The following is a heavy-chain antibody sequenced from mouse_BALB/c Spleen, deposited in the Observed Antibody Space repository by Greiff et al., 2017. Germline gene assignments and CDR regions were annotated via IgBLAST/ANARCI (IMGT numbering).Heavy chain of an antibody. CDR3: ARSTGSSGDY. CDR1: GYSFTGYF. V-gene: IGHV1-20*02. CDR2: INPYNGDT. Sequence: VQLKESGPELVKPGASVKISCKASGYSFTGYFMNWVMQSHGKSLEWIGRINPYNGDTFYNQKFKGKATLTVVKSSSTAHMELRSLASEDSAVYYCARSTGSSGDYWGQGTTLTVSS. D-gene: IGHD1-1*01. J-gene: IGHJ2*01.